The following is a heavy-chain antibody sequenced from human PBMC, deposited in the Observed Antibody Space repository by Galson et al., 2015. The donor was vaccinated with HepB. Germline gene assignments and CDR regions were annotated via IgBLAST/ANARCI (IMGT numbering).Heavy chain of an antibody. Sequence: SLRLSCAASGLTFSNYAMSWVRQAPGKGLEWVSTISGGGASTFYADSVKGRFTISRDNSKNTLYLQMHSLRAGDTAVYFCARMTTMTWNYFDDWGQGTLVTVSS. CDR3: ARMTTMTWNYFDD. V-gene: IGHV3-23*01. CDR1: GLTFSNYA. CDR2: ISGGGAST. J-gene: IGHJ4*02. D-gene: IGHD4-17*01.